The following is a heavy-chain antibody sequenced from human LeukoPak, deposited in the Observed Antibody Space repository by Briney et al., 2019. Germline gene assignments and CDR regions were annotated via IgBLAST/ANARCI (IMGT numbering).Heavy chain of an antibody. V-gene: IGHV3-74*01. D-gene: IGHD2-2*01. J-gene: IGHJ6*04. Sequence: GGSLRLSCAASGFTFSSYWMHWVRQAPGKGLVWVSRINSDGSSTSYADSVKGRFTISRDNAKNTLYLQMNSLRADDTAVYYCARDRAVVPAAALNFMDVWGKGTTVTVSS. CDR2: INSDGSST. CDR3: ARDRAVVPAAALNFMDV. CDR1: GFTFSSYW.